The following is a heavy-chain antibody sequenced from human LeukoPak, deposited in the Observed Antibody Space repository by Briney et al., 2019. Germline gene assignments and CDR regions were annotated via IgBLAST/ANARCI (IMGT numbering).Heavy chain of an antibody. CDR3: ARAYQPDTGTIDY. Sequence: ASVKVSCKASGGTFSSYAISWVRQAPGQGLEWMGRIIPIFGTANYAQKFQGRVTITTDESTSTAYMELSSLRSEDTAVYYCARAYQPDTGTIDYWGQGTLVTVSS. D-gene: IGHD1/OR15-1a*01. J-gene: IGHJ4*02. V-gene: IGHV1-69*05. CDR1: GGTFSSYA. CDR2: IIPIFGTA.